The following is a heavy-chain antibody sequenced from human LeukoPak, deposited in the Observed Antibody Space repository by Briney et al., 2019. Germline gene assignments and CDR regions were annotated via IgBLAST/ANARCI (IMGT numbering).Heavy chain of an antibody. D-gene: IGHD4-17*01. V-gene: IGHV4-31*03. Sequence: PSETLSLTCTVSGGSISSGGYYWSWIRQHPGKGLEWIGYIYYSGSTYYNPSLKSRVTISVDTSKNQFSLKLSSVTAADTAVYYCAREGSSDYGEALGWYFDLWGRGTLVTVSS. CDR3: AREGSSDYGEALGWYFDL. CDR2: IYYSGST. J-gene: IGHJ2*01. CDR1: GGSISSGGYY.